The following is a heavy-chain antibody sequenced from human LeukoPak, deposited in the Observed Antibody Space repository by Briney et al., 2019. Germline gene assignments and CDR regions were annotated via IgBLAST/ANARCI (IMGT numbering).Heavy chain of an antibody. CDR3: ANPRYDSSGYYYVD. J-gene: IGHJ4*02. V-gene: IGHV1-3*01. CDR2: INGGSGNT. D-gene: IGHD3-22*01. CDR1: GYTFTDYT. Sequence: ASLKVSCKASGYTFTDYTMHWLRQAPGQRLDWMGWINGGSGNTKYSPEFQGRVTITRDTSASTAYMELNSLRTEDTAVYYCANPRYDSSGYYYVDWGQGTLVTVSS.